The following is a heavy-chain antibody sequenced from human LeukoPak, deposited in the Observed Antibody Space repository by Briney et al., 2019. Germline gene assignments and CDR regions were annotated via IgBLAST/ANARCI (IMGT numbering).Heavy chain of an antibody. CDR1: GFTFDDYA. Sequence: PGRSLRLSCAASGFTFDDYATHWVRQAPGKGLEWVSGISWNSGSIGYADSVKGRFTISRDNAKNSLYLQMNSLRAEDTALYYCAKLDYWGQGTLVTVSS. V-gene: IGHV3-9*01. J-gene: IGHJ4*02. CDR3: AKLDY. CDR2: ISWNSGSI.